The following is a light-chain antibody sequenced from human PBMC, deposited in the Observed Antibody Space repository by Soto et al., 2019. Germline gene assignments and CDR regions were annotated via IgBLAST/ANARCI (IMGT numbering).Light chain of an antibody. CDR2: EVD. J-gene: IGLJ2*01. V-gene: IGLV2-23*02. Sequence: QSALTQPASVSGSPGQSITISCAGTTSDVGYYDLVSWYQQYPGRAPKLLIYEVDKRPSGISVRFSGSKSGVTASLTISGLLPEDEAVYFCCTYAGQVPKFGGVTKLTVL. CDR1: TSDVGYYDL. CDR3: CTYAGQVPK.